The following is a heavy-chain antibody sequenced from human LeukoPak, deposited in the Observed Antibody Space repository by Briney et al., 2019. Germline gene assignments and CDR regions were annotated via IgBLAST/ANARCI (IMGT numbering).Heavy chain of an antibody. CDR1: GGSFSGYY. J-gene: IGHJ6*03. V-gene: IGHV4-34*01. D-gene: IGHD3-22*01. Sequence: SETLSLTCAVYGGSFSGYYWSWIRQPPGKGLEWIGEINHSGSTNYNPSLKSRVTISVDTSKNQFSLKLSSVTAADTAVYYCARQTYYDSSGDYSYYYYLDVWAKGATVTVSS. CDR2: INHSGST. CDR3: ARQTYYDSSGDYSYYYYLDV.